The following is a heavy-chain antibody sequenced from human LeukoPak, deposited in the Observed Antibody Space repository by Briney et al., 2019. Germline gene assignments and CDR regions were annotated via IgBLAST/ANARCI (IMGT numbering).Heavy chain of an antibody. D-gene: IGHD1-1*01. V-gene: IGHV4-30-4*08. Sequence: SETLSLTCTVSNGSIRSPDHYWSWVRQSPGKGLEWIAYIYYSGSTYYNPSLKSRVMMSVDTSKNQFSLNLNSVTAADTAVYYCAGRGYSGNDRLLYFFDYWGQGTLVTVSS. CDR3: AGRGYSGNDRLLYFFDY. J-gene: IGHJ4*02. CDR2: IYYSGST. CDR1: NGSIRSPDHY.